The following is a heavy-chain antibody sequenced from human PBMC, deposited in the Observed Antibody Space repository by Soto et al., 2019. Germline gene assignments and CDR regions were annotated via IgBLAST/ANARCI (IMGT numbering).Heavy chain of an antibody. CDR2: IYYSGST. CDR1: GGSISSSSYY. V-gene: IGHV4-39*01. Sequence: SETLSLTCTVSGGSISSSSYYWGWIRQPPGKGLEWIGSIYYSGSTYYNPSLKSRVTISVDTSKNQFSLKLSSVTAADTAVYYCARGTIFGVVTGTTFDYWGQGTLVTVSS. D-gene: IGHD3-3*01. CDR3: ARGTIFGVVTGTTFDY. J-gene: IGHJ4*02.